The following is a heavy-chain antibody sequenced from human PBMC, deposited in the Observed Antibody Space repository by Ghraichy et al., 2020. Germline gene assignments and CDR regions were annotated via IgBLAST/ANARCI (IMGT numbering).Heavy chain of an antibody. CDR1: GFTFGDYA. V-gene: IGHV3-49*03. CDR3: TSTVTTWNY. D-gene: IGHD4-17*01. J-gene: IGHJ4*02. CDR2: IRSKAYGGTT. Sequence: GESLNISCTAFGFTFGDYAMSWFRQAPGKELEWVGFIRSKAYGGTTEYAASVKGRFTISRDDSKSIAYLQMNSLKTEDTAVYYCTSTVTTWNYWGQGTLVTVSS.